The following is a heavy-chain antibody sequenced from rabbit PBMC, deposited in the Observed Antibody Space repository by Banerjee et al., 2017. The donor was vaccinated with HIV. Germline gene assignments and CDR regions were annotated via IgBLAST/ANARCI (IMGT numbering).Heavy chain of an antibody. CDR2: INTSSGNT. CDR3: AGGGAGYGWTRLDL. V-gene: IGHV1S45*01. D-gene: IGHD6-1*01. J-gene: IGHJ3*01. CDR1: GFSFSNKYV. Sequence: QEQLEESGGDLVKPEGSLTLTCTASGFSFSNKYVMGWVRQAPGKGLEWIACINTSSGNTVYASWAKGRFTISKPSSTTVTLQMTSLTAADTATYFCAGGGAGYGWTRLDLWGPGTLVTVS.